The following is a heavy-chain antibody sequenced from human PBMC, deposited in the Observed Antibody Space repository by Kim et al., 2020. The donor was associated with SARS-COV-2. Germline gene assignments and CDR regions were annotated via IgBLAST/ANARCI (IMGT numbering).Heavy chain of an antibody. D-gene: IGHD7-27*01. Sequence: SETLSLTCTVSGGSISSYYWSWIRQPPGKGLEWIGYIYYSGSTNYSPSLKSRVTISVDTSKNQFSLKLSSVTAADTALYYCARKSRGNWVFFDYWGQGTLVTVSS. CDR3: ARKSRGNWVFFDY. CDR1: GGSISSYY. CDR2: IYYSGST. V-gene: IGHV4-59*01. J-gene: IGHJ4*02.